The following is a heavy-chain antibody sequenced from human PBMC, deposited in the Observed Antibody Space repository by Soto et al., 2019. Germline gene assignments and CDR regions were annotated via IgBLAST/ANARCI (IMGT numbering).Heavy chain of an antibody. CDR2: INAGNGNT. V-gene: IGHV1-3*01. CDR3: ARDIAESYYDFWSGYHNYYYYYMDV. D-gene: IGHD3-3*01. J-gene: IGHJ6*03. Sequence: QVQLVQSGAEVKKPGSSVKVSCKASEYTFTSYAMHWVRQAPGQRLEWMGWINAGNGNTKYSQKFQGRVTITRDTSASTAYMELSSLRSEDTAVYYCARDIAESYYDFWSGYHNYYYYYMDVWGKGTTVTVSS. CDR1: EYTFTSYA.